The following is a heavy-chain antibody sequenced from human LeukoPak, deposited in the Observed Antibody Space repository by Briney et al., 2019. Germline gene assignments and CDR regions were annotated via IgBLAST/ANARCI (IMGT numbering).Heavy chain of an antibody. CDR3: ARNHYAPDYYYMDV. CDR2: ISSSGGST. J-gene: IGHJ6*03. CDR1: GFTFSSYA. V-gene: IGHV3-64*01. Sequence: SGGSLRLSCAASGFTFSSYAMHWVRQAPGKGLDYVSAISSSGGSTYYANSVKGRFTISRDNSKNTLYLQMGSLRTEDMAVYYCARNHYAPDYYYMDVWGKGTTVTISS. D-gene: IGHD1-14*01.